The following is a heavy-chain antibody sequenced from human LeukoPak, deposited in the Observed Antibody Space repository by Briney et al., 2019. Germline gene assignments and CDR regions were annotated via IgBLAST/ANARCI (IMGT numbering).Heavy chain of an antibody. CDR1: GGSISSYY. CDR2: IYYSGST. J-gene: IGHJ6*02. Sequence: SETLSLTCTASGGSISSYYWSWIRQPPGKGLEWIGYIYYSGSTNYNHSLTSRVTISVNTSKSQFSLKPSAVTDADTAVYYCARTGGGGSYYPYYYYGMDVWGQGTTVTVCS. D-gene: IGHD3-10*01. V-gene: IGHV4-59*01. CDR3: ARTGGGGSYYPYYYYGMDV.